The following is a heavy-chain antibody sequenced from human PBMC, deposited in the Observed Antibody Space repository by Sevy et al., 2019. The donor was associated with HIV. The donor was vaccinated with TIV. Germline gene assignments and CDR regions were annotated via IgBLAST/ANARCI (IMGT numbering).Heavy chain of an antibody. J-gene: IGHJ4*02. CDR3: ARHSTIEDFDY. V-gene: IGHV4-59*08. CDR2: IYYSGST. Sequence: SETLSLTCTVSGGSISSYYWSWIRQPPGKGLEWIGYIYYSGSTNYNPSLKSRVTIPVDTSKNQFSLKLSSVTAADTAVYYCARHSTIEDFDYWGQGTLVTVSS. CDR1: GGSISSYY. D-gene: IGHD5-12*01.